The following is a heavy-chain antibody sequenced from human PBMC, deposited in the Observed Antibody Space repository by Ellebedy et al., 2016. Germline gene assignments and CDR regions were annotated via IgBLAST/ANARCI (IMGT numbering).Heavy chain of an antibody. CDR2: ISYDGSNK. Sequence: GESLKISXAASGFTFSSYAMHWVRQAPGKGLEWVAVISYDGSNKYYADSVKGRFTISRDNSKNTLYLQMNSLRAEDTAVYYCARETVAASLFDYWGQGTLVTVSS. V-gene: IGHV3-30-3*01. J-gene: IGHJ4*02. D-gene: IGHD6-19*01. CDR1: GFTFSSYA. CDR3: ARETVAASLFDY.